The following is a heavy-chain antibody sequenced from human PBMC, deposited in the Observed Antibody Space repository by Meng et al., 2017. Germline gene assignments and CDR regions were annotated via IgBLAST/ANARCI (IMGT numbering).Heavy chain of an antibody. CDR1: GFTFSSYW. D-gene: IGHD6-13*01. J-gene: IGHJ4*02. Sequence: GESLKISCAASGFTFSSYWMSWVRQAPGKGLEWVANIKQDGSEKYYVDSVKGRFTISRDNAKNSLYLQMNSLRAEDTAVYYCARVSSSWRDPTDYWGQGTLVTVSS. V-gene: IGHV3-7*01. CDR3: ARVSSSWRDPTDY. CDR2: IKQDGSEK.